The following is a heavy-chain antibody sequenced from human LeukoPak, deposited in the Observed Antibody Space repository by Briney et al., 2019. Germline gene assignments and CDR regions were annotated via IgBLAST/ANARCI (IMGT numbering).Heavy chain of an antibody. CDR1: GFTFSSYS. V-gene: IGHV3-48*02. J-gene: IGHJ4*02. CDR3: ARERFGDFDY. CDR2: ISSSSGTI. Sequence: PGGSLRLSCAASGFTFSSYSMTWVRPAAGKGLEWVSYISSSSGTIYYADSVKGRFTISRDNAKNSLYLQMNSLRDDDTAVYYCARERFGDFDYGGQGTLVTVSS. D-gene: IGHD3-10*01.